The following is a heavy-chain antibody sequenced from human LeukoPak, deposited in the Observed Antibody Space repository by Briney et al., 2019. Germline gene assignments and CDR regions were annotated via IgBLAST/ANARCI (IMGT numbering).Heavy chain of an antibody. D-gene: IGHD2-2*02. CDR1: GFTFSSYS. CDR2: ISSSSSTI. CDR3: ARDENDIVVVPAAIDY. J-gene: IGHJ4*02. V-gene: IGHV3-48*01. Sequence: GSLRLSCAASGFTFSSYSMNWVRQAPGKGLEWVSYISSSSSTIYYADSVKGRFTISRDNAKNSLYLQMNSLRAEDTAVYYCARDENDIVVVPAAIDYWGQGTLVTVSS.